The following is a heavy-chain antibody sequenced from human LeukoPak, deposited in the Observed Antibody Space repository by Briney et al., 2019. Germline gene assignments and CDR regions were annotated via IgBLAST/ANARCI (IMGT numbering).Heavy chain of an antibody. CDR3: ARARDYYGSGSYYNLPVRVFDY. CDR2: IYYSGST. V-gene: IGHV4-31*03. D-gene: IGHD3-10*01. Sequence: KPSETLSLTCTVSGGSISSGGYYWSWIRQHPGKGLEWIGYIYYSGSTYYNPSLKSRVTISVDTSKNQFSLKLSSVTAADTAVYYCARARDYYGSGSYYNLPVRVFDYWGQGTLVTVSS. J-gene: IGHJ4*02. CDR1: GGSISSGGYY.